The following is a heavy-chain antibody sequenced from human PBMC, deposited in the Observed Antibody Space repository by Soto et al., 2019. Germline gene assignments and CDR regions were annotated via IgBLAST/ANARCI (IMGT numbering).Heavy chain of an antibody. D-gene: IGHD1-7*01. CDR2: INSDGSTT. V-gene: IGHV3-74*01. J-gene: IGHJ4*02. CDR3: AKDIKGTGTNVIYDS. CDR1: GFTSTSYW. Sequence: GGSLRLSCAASGFTSTSYWMHWVRQVPGKGLVWVSRINSDGSTTNYADSVKGRFTISRDNAKNTQYLQMNSLRAGDTAVYYYAKDIKGTGTNVIYDSWGQGSLVTVSS.